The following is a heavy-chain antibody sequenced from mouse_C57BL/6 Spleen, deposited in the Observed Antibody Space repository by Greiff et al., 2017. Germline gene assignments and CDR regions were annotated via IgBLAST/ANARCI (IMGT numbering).Heavy chain of an antibody. V-gene: IGHV1-55*01. CDR1: GYTFTSYW. CDR2: IYPGSGST. Sequence: QVQLKQSGAELVKPGASVKMSCKASGYTFTSYWITWVKQRPGHGLEWIGDIYPGSGSTNYNEKFKSKATLTVDTSSSTAYMQLSSLTSEDSAVYYCARSWRNYDGEGAMDYWGQGTSVTVSS. J-gene: IGHJ4*01. CDR3: ARSWRNYDGEGAMDY. D-gene: IGHD2-4*01.